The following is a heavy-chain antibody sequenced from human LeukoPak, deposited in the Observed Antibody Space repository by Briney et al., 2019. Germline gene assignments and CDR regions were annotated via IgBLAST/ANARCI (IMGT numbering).Heavy chain of an antibody. D-gene: IGHD3-9*01. Sequence: SETLSLTCTVSGGSISSYYWTWIRQPPGKGLEYIGYSYINGNTNYNPSLKSRVTISVDTSKNQFSLKLSSVTAADTAVYYCARGRFDPLTGYEYYFDHWGQGILVTVSS. CDR2: SYINGNT. J-gene: IGHJ4*02. CDR3: ARGRFDPLTGYEYYFDH. V-gene: IGHV4-4*08. CDR1: GGSISSYY.